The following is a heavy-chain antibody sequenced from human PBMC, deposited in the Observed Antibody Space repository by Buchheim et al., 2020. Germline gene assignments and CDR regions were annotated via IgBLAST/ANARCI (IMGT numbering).Heavy chain of an antibody. J-gene: IGHJ5*02. CDR2: IYYSGST. V-gene: IGHV4-39*07. CDR3: ARLVITMIGGLVWFDP. Sequence: QLQLQESGPGLVKPSETLSLTCTVSGGSISSSSYYWGWIRQPPGKGLEWIGSIYYSGSTYYNPSLKSRVTISVDTSKNQFSLKLSSVTAADTAVYYCARLVITMIGGLVWFDPWGQGTL. D-gene: IGHD3-22*01. CDR1: GGSISSSSYY.